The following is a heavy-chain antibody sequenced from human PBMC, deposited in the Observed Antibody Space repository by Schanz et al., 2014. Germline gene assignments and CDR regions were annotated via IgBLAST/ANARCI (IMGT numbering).Heavy chain of an antibody. J-gene: IGHJ4*02. V-gene: IGHV3-30-3*02. CDR1: GFTFSSYA. D-gene: IGHD3-16*01. CDR3: AEGVYYDDTGGRLDS. Sequence: QVQLVASGGGVVQPGRSLRLSCAASGFTFSSYAMHWVRQAPGKGLEWVAVISYDGRNKYYADSVKGRFTISRDNSKTTMSLKRKSLGAEDADVYDYAEGVYYDDTGGRLDSWGQGTLVTVSS. CDR2: ISYDGRNK.